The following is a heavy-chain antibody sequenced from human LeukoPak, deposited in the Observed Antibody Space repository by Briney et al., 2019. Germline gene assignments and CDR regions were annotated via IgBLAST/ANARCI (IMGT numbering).Heavy chain of an antibody. Sequence: GGSLRLSCAASGFTFRSYEMNWVRQAPGKGLEWVSYISSSGSTICYADSVKGRFTISRDNAKNSLYLQMNSLRAEDTAVYYCAELGITMIGGVWGKGTTVTISS. CDR1: GFTFRSYE. CDR2: ISSSGSTI. CDR3: AELGITMIGGV. D-gene: IGHD3-10*02. J-gene: IGHJ6*04. V-gene: IGHV3-48*03.